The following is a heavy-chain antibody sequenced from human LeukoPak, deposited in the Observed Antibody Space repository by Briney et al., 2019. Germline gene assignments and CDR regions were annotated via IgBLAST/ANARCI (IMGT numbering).Heavy chain of an antibody. CDR1: GYTFTGYY. CDR3: ARVHHYYYYMDV. J-gene: IGHJ6*03. V-gene: IGHV1-46*01. CDR2: INPSGGST. Sequence: ASVKVSCKDSGYTFTGYYMHWVRQAPGQGLEWMGIINPSGGSTSYAQKFQGRVTMTRDTSTSTVYMELSSLRSEDTAVYYCARVHHYYYYMDVWGKGTTVTISS.